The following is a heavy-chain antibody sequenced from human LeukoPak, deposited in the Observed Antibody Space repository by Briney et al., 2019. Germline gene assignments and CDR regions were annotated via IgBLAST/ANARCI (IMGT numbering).Heavy chain of an antibody. CDR1: GGSISSSSYY. CDR3: ARRVGRINMVRGVIITVLRGGCLDY. V-gene: IGHV4-39*07. CDR2: IYYSWST. D-gene: IGHD3-10*01. J-gene: IGHJ4*02. Sequence: PSETLSLTCTVCGGSISSSSYYWGWIRQPPGKGLEWIGSIYYSWSTYYNPSLKSRVTISVDTSKNQFSLKLSSVTAADPAVYYCARRVGRINMVRGVIITVLRGGCLDYWGQGTLVTVSS.